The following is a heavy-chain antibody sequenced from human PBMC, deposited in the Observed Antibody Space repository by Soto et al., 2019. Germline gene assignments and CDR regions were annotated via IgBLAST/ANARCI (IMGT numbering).Heavy chain of an antibody. V-gene: IGHV4-59*01. CDR1: GGSIIGSY. J-gene: IGHJ4*02. CDR2: VYYTGST. D-gene: IGHD6-19*01. CDR3: ARSVAVPGAHIDY. Sequence: SETLSVTCIVSGGSIIGSYWSWIRQSPGKGLEWLGYVYYTGSTNYSPSLRSRASISVDTSKNEFSLRLSSVTAADTAVYFCARSVAVPGAHIDYWGQGTQVTVSS.